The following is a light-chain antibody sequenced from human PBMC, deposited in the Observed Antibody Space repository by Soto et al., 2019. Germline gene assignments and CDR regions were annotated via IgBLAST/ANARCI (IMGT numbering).Light chain of an antibody. CDR3: QQSYNAPFN. J-gene: IGKJ3*01. V-gene: IGKV1-39*01. Sequence: DIQMTQSPSPLSASVGDRIIITCRASPTIPRYINWSQQKSGQPPKLLVYAASTLRHGVPARFSASGSGSHFTLTINSLQPEDLATYYCQQSYNAPFNFGPGTKVDIK. CDR2: AAS. CDR1: PTIPRY.